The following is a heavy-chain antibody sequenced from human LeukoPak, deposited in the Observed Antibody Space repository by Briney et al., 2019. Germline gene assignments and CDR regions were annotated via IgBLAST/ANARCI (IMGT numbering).Heavy chain of an antibody. J-gene: IGHJ4*02. Sequence: PGGSLRLSRAASGFTVITNDMTWVRQAPGKGLEWVSVLYSDGNTKYADSVQGRFTISRDNSKNTLYPEMNSLSPDDTAVYYCARGVEPLAANTLAYWGQGTLVTVSS. CDR3: ARGVEPLAANTLAY. CDR2: LYSDGNT. CDR1: GFTVITND. V-gene: IGHV3-53*01. D-gene: IGHD1-14*01.